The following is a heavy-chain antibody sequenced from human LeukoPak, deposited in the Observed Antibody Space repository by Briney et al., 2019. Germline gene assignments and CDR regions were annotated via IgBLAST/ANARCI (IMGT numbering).Heavy chain of an antibody. D-gene: IGHD5-18*01. CDR3: ARHAVEGGEGTAMVPYYFDY. J-gene: IGHJ4*02. CDR2: IYYSGST. CDR1: GDSISSGGYY. Sequence: SETLSLTCTVSGDSISSGGYYWGWIRQHPGRGLEWIGYIYYSGSTNYNPSLKSRVTISVDTSKNQFSLKLSSVTAADTAVYYCARHAVEGGEGTAMVPYYFDYWGQGTLVTVSS. V-gene: IGHV4-61*05.